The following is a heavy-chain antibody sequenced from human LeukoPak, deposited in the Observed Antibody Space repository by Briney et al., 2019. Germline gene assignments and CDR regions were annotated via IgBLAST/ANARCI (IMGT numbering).Heavy chain of an antibody. J-gene: IGHJ4*02. V-gene: IGHV3-23*01. CDR1: GFTVSSNY. CDR3: ARDAAYYAKDY. D-gene: IGHD3-10*01. CDR2: ISGSGGST. Sequence: GGSLRLSCAASGFTVSSNYMSWVRQAPGKGLEWVSAISGSGGSTYYADSVKGRFTISRDNAKNSLYLQMNSLRAEDTAVYYCARDAAYYAKDYWGQGTLVTVSS.